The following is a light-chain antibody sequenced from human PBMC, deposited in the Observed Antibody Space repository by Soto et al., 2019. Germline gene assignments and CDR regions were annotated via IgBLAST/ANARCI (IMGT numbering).Light chain of an antibody. CDR1: SSDVGGYNY. V-gene: IGLV2-11*01. J-gene: IGLJ2*01. CDR2: DVS. CDR3: CSYAGSYTLEV. Sequence: QSVLTQPRSVSGSPGQSVTISCTGTSSDVGGYNYVSWYQQHPGKAPKLMIYDVSKRPSGVSDRFSGSKSGNTASLTISGLQAEDEADYYCCSYAGSYTLEVFGGGTKLTVL.